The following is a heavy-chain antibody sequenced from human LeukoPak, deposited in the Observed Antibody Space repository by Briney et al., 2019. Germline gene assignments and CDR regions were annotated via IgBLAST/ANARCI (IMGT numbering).Heavy chain of an antibody. CDR2: ISSSGNTI. D-gene: IGHD1-26*01. Sequence: GGSLRLSCAASGFTFSSYEMNWVRQAPGRGLEWVSYISSSGNTIYYADSVKGRFTISRDNAKNSLYLQMNSLRAEDTAVYYCARGEGHNSGSYLNWGQGTLVTVSS. V-gene: IGHV3-48*03. CDR1: GFTFSSYE. J-gene: IGHJ4*02. CDR3: ARGEGHNSGSYLN.